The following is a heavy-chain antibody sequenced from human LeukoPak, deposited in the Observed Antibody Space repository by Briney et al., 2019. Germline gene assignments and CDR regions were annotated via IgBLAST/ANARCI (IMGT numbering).Heavy chain of an antibody. V-gene: IGHV3-48*02. CDR1: GFTFSSYS. D-gene: IGHD1-26*01. CDR3: ARVRGATLSYHYFDY. CDR2: IIGSGDLI. Sequence: PGGSLRLSCAASGFTFSSYSMNWVRQAPGKGVEWVSFIIGSGDLIYYADSVTGRFTISRDNAKNSLYLQMNSLRDDDTAVHYCARVRGATLSYHYFDYWGQGALVTVSS. J-gene: IGHJ4*02.